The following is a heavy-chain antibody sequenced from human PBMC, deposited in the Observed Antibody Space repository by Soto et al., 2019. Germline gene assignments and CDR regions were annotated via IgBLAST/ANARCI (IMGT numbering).Heavy chain of an antibody. J-gene: IGHJ4*02. CDR1: GYTFTSYA. CDR3: SRSKMLFAPVGY. V-gene: IGHV1-3*01. Sequence: QVQLVQSGAEVKKPGASVKVSCKASGYTFTSYAMHWVRQAPGQRLEWMGGINAGNGNTKNSQKFHGRVTITTDTSASTAYMELSSLRSEDTAVYFWSRSKMLFAPVGYWGQGTLVPVSS. D-gene: IGHD3-10*02. CDR2: INAGNGNT.